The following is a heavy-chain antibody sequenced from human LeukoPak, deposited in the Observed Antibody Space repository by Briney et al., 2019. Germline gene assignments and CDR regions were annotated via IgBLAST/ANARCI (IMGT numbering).Heavy chain of an antibody. CDR3: AHLVTLSSNYYGMDV. J-gene: IGHJ6*02. Sequence: ASVTVSCKASGYTFTGYYMHWVRQAPGQGLEWMGWINPNSGGTNYAQKFQGRVTMTRGTSISTAYMELSRLRSDDTAVYYCAHLVTLSSNYYGMDVWGQGTTVTVSS. V-gene: IGHV1-2*02. CDR2: INPNSGGT. D-gene: IGHD4-11*01. CDR1: GYTFTGYY.